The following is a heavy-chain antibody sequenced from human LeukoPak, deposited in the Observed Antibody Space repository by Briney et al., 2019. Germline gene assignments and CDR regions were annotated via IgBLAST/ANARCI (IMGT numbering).Heavy chain of an antibody. CDR1: GFTFSSYA. CDR3: ASGGGVTTGYYFDY. J-gene: IGHJ4*02. Sequence: PGRSLRLSCAASGFTFSSYAMHWVRQAPGKGLERVAVISYDGSNKYYADSVKGRFTISRDNSKNTLYLQMNSLRAEDTAVYYCASGGGVTTGYYFDYWGQGTLVTVSS. CDR2: ISYDGSNK. D-gene: IGHD4-17*01. V-gene: IGHV3-30-3*01.